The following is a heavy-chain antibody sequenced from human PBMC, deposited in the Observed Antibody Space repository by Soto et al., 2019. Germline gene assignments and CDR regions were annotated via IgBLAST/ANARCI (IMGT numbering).Heavy chain of an antibody. CDR2: ISYDGSNK. CDR1: GFTFSSYA. J-gene: IGHJ6*02. CDR3: ARDASTSYSGYDWGAHTDYYYGMDV. D-gene: IGHD5-12*01. Sequence: QVQLVESGGGVVQPGRSLRLSCAASGFTFSSYAMHWVRQAPGKGLEWVAVISYDGSNKYYADSVKGRFTISRDNSKNTLYLQMNSLRAEDTAVYYCARDASTSYSGYDWGAHTDYYYGMDVWGQGTTVTVSS. V-gene: IGHV3-30-3*01.